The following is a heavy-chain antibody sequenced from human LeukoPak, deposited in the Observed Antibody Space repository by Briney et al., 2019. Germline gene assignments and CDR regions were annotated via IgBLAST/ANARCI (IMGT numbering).Heavy chain of an antibody. J-gene: IGHJ3*02. Sequence: GGSLRLSCAASGFTFSSYAMTWVRQAPGKGLEWISSISGSGDSTYYADSVKGRFTISRDNSKNTLYLQMNSLRAEDTAVYYCARDPRARGSYLYAFDIWGQGTMVTVSS. V-gene: IGHV3-23*01. CDR3: ARDPRARGSYLYAFDI. CDR1: GFTFSSYA. CDR2: ISGSGDST. D-gene: IGHD1-26*01.